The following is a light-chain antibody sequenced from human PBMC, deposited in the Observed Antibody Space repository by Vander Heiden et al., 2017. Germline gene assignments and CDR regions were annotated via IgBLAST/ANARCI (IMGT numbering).Light chain of an antibody. Sequence: EIVLTQSPGTLSLSPGERATLSCRASQSVNNTYFAWYQQKPGQAPRLLIYGISSRATGIPDRFSGSGSGTDFALTISRLEPEDFAVYYCHQYDNSPGTFGQGTKVEIK. J-gene: IGKJ1*01. CDR3: HQYDNSPGT. CDR2: GIS. V-gene: IGKV3-20*01. CDR1: QSVNNTY.